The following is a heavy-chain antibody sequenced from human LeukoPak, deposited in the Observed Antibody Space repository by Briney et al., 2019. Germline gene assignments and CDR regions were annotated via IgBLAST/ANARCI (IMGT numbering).Heavy chain of an antibody. V-gene: IGHV4-34*01. D-gene: IGHD3-10*01. Sequence: LRLSCAASGFTFSSYEMNWIRQPPGKGLEWIGEINPSGITNYNPSLKSRITVSVDTSKKHFSLKLSSVTAADTAVYYCARGRFKFVARNAFDIWGQGTMVTVSS. J-gene: IGHJ3*02. CDR1: GFTFSSYE. CDR3: ARGRFKFVARNAFDI. CDR2: INPSGIT.